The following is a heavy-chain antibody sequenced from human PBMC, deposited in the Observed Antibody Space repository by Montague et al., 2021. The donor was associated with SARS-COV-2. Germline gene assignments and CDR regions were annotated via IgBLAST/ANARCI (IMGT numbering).Heavy chain of an antibody. V-gene: IGHV2-70*11. J-gene: IGHJ5*02. CDR2: SGWXXXK. D-gene: IGHD5-18*01. CDR3: ALETPMVTFLA. CDR1: EFSLSTSGMC. Sequence: PALVKPTQTLTLIGTFSEFSLSTSGMCVSWIRQPPGKALEWHARSGWXXXKYYSTSLKTRLTTSKDTSKNQVVLTMTNMDPVDTATYYCALETPMVTFLAWGQGTLVTVSS.